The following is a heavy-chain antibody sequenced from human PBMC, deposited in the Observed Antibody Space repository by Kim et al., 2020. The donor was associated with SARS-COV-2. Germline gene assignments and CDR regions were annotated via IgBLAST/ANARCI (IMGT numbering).Heavy chain of an antibody. CDR3: TRVNPIAGGWYDAFDI. CDR1: GFTLSGST. Sequence: GGSLRLSCAASGFTLSGSTVHWVRQASGKGLEWVGRIRSKANSYAKAYAASVKNRFTISRDDSKNTTYLQMNSLKTEDTAVYYCTRVNPIAGGWYDAFDIWGQGTLVTVSS. V-gene: IGHV3-73*01. J-gene: IGHJ3*02. CDR2: IRSKANSYAK. D-gene: IGHD6-19*01.